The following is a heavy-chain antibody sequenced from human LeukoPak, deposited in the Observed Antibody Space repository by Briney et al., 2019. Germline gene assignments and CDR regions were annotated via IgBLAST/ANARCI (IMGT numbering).Heavy chain of an antibody. CDR3: GRXRYXYCSGSTQDY. J-gene: IGHJ4*02. D-gene: IGHD3-10*01. CDR1: GGTFSSYA. Sequence: ASVKVSCKASGGTFSSYAISWVRQAPGQGLEWMGRIIPILGIANYAQKFQGRVTITADKSTSTAYMELSSLRSGDTDVYYCGRXRYXYCSGSTQDYLGQGTPVTVSS. V-gene: IGHV1-69*04. CDR2: IIPILGIA.